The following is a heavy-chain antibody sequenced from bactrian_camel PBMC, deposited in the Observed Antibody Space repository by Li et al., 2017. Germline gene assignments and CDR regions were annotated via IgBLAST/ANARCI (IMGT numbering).Heavy chain of an antibody. D-gene: IGHD2*01. CDR1: AFTDRTYC. CDR3: AAYSSWSERQNRCNY. Sequence: HVQLVESGGDSVQPGGSLRLSCAGSAFTDRTYCTGWFRQAPGKEREGVAHMDTGGGSTYYGASVKGRFTISQGEAQNTVYLQMNSLKPEDTAVYFCAAYSSWSERQNRCNYWGQGTQVTVS. V-gene: IGHV3S1*01. CDR2: MDTGGGST. J-gene: IGHJ4*01.